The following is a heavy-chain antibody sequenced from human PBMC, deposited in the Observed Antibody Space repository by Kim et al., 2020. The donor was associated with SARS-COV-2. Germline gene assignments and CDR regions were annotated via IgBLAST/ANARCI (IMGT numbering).Heavy chain of an antibody. D-gene: IGHD3-3*01. CDR1: GYTFTSYD. V-gene: IGHV1-8*01. CDR3: ARVLRAWSGYFPLHH. J-gene: IGHJ1*01. CDR2: MNPNSGNT. Sequence: ASVKVSCKASGYTFTSYDINWVRQATGQGLEWMGWMNPNSGNTGYAQKFQGRVTMTRNTSISTAYMELSSLRSEDTAVYYCARVLRAWSGYFPLHHWGQGTLVTVSS.